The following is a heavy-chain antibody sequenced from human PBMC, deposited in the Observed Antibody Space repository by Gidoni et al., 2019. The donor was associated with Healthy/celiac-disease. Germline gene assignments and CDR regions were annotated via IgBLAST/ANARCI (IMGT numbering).Heavy chain of an antibody. CDR2: ISGSGGST. CDR1: GFTFSSYA. D-gene: IGHD6-19*01. J-gene: IGHJ4*02. CDR3: AAEVAGSDY. Sequence: EVQLLESGGGLVQPGGSLRLSCAASGFTFSSYAMRWVRQAPGKGLGWVSAISGSGGSTYDADSVKGRFTIPRDNSKNTLYLQMNSLRAEDTAVYYCAAEVAGSDYWGQGTLVTVSS. V-gene: IGHV3-23*01.